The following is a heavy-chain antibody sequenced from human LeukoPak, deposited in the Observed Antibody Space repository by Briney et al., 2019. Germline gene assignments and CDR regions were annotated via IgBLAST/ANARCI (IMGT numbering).Heavy chain of an antibody. CDR2: MNPNSGNT. CDR3: ARDGIVGATTAFDI. V-gene: IGHV1-8*01. D-gene: IGHD1-26*01. CDR1: GYTFTSYD. J-gene: IGHJ3*02. Sequence: GASVKVSCKASGYTFTSYDINWVRQATGQGLEWMGWMNPNSGNTGYAQKFQGRVTMTRNTSISTAYMELSSLRSEDTAVYYCARDGIVGATTAFDIWGQGTMVTVSS.